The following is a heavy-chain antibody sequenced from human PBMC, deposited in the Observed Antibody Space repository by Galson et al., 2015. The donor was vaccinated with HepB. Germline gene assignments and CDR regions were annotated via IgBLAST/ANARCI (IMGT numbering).Heavy chain of an antibody. Sequence: SLRLPCAASGFTFSSYWMSWVRQAPGKGLEWVANIKQDGSEKYYVDSVKGRFTISRDNAKNSLYLQMNSLRAEDTAVYYCAMQVLLWLGESRGFDYWGQGTLVTVSS. J-gene: IGHJ4*02. CDR3: AMQVLLWLGESRGFDY. CDR2: IKQDGSEK. D-gene: IGHD3-10*01. V-gene: IGHV3-7*03. CDR1: GFTFSSYW.